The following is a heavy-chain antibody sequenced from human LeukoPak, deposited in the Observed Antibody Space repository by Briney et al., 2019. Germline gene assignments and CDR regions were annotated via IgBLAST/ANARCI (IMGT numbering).Heavy chain of an antibody. CDR2: INHSGST. V-gene: IGHV4-39*07. CDR1: GGSISSGGYY. J-gene: IGHJ4*02. Sequence: PSETLSLTCTVSGGSISSGGYYWSWIRQPPGKGLEWIGEINHSGSTNYNPSLKSRVTISVDTSKNQFSLKLSSVTAADTAVYYCARVLYYYDSSGYYQGLIDYWGQGTLVTVSS. D-gene: IGHD3-22*01. CDR3: ARVLYYYDSSGYYQGLIDY.